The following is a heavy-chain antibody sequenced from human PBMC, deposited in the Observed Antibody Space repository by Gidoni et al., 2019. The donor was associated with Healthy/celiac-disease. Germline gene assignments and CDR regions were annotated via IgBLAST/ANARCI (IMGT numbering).Heavy chain of an antibody. CDR3: ARPRPSQGIAAAGTGNWFDP. CDR2: IYYSGST. CDR1: GGPISTSSYY. V-gene: IGHV4-39*01. D-gene: IGHD6-13*01. J-gene: IGHJ5*02. Sequence: QLQLQESGPGLVKPSETLSPTCTVSGGPISTSSYYLGWIRQPPGKGLEWIGSIYYSGSTYYNPSLKSRVPISVDTSKNQFSLKLSSVTAADTAVYYCARPRPSQGIAAAGTGNWFDPWGQGTLVTVSS.